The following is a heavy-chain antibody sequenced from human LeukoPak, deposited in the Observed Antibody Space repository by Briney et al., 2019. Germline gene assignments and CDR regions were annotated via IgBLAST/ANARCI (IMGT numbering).Heavy chain of an antibody. J-gene: IGHJ4*02. Sequence: LGGSLRLSCAASGFTFSTYNMNWVRQAPGKGLEWIPYINADSGTIQYADSVRGRFTTSRDNAKNSLYLQMNSLRAEDTAVYYCVRDNSRGQSLGVIYWGQGSLVTVSS. CDR1: GFTFSTYN. D-gene: IGHD3-22*01. CDR2: INADSGTI. V-gene: IGHV3-48*01. CDR3: VRDNSRGQSLGVIY.